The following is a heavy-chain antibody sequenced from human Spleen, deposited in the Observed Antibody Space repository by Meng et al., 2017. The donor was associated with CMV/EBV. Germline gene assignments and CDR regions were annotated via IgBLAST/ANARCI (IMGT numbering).Heavy chain of an antibody. CDR3: ARGATIFGVPRYYGMDV. CDR2: ISAYNGNT. V-gene: IGHV1-18*01. D-gene: IGHD3-3*01. CDR1: GYTFTSYG. Sequence: ASVKVSCKASGYTFTSYGISWVRQAPGQGLEWMGWISAYNGNTNYAQKLQGRVTMTTDTSTSTAYMELRSLRSDDTAVYYCARGATIFGVPRYYGMDVWGQGTTVTVS. J-gene: IGHJ6*02.